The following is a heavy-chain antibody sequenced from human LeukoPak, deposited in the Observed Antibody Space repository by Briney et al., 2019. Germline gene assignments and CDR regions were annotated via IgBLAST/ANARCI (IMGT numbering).Heavy chain of an antibody. CDR1: GFTFDDYA. CDR2: ISWNSGSI. J-gene: IGHJ4*02. D-gene: IGHD3-22*01. Sequence: GGSLRLSCAASGFTFDDYAMHWVRQAPGKGLEWVSGISWNSGSIGYADSVKGRFTISRDNAKNSLYLQMNSLRAEDTALYYCAREEYDSSGYQAGYWGQGTLVTVSS. V-gene: IGHV3-9*01. CDR3: AREEYDSSGYQAGY.